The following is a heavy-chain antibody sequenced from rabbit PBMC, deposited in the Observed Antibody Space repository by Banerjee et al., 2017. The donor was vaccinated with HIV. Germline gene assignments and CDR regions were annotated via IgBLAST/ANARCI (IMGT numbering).Heavy chain of an antibody. CDR3: ARDAGYAGSNL. Sequence: QEQLEESGGDLVQPEGSLTLTCTASGLDFSAIYWICWVRQAPGKGLEWIACIYTGSSGSTYFASWAKGRFTISKTSSTTVTLQMTGLTAADTATYFCARDAGYAGSNLWGQGTLVTVS. CDR2: IYTGSSGST. CDR1: GLDFSAIYW. D-gene: IGHD4-2*01. J-gene: IGHJ4*01. V-gene: IGHV1S45*01.